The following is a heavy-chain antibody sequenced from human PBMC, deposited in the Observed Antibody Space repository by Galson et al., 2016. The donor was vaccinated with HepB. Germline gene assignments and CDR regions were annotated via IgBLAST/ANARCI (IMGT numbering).Heavy chain of an antibody. V-gene: IGHV1-2*04. CDR1: GYTFSGYY. Sequence: SVKVSCKASGYTFSGYYLYWVRQAPGQGLEWMGWINPDSGDATYAQKFQGWVTMTRDRSISTAYMELSRLRSDDTAVYYCARDGAHSYAYGYWGQGTLVTVSS. D-gene: IGHD3-16*01. CDR2: INPDSGDA. CDR3: ARDGAHSYAYGY. J-gene: IGHJ4*02.